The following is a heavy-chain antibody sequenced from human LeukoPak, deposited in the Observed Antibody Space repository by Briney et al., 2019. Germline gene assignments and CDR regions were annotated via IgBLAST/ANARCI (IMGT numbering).Heavy chain of an antibody. J-gene: IGHJ5*02. D-gene: IGHD2-2*01. CDR3: ARKTCSSTSCLHP. V-gene: IGHV1-8*01. Sequence: AASVKVSWKASGYTFTSYDINWARQAAGQGLEWMGWMNPNTGNSGYAQRFQGRVTMTRDTSIDTAYMELSSLGSEDTAVYYCARKTCSSTSCLHPWGQGTLVTVSS. CDR1: GYTFTSYD. CDR2: MNPNTGNS.